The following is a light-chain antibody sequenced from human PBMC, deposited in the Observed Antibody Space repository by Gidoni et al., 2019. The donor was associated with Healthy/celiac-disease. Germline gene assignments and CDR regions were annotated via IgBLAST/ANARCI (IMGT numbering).Light chain of an antibody. J-gene: IGKJ4*01. CDR3: QQYDNLSLT. CDR1: QDISNY. CDR2: DAS. V-gene: IGKV1-33*01. Sequence: DIQMTQSPSSLSASVGDRVTITCQASQDISNYLNWYQQKPGKAPKLLIYDASNLETGVTSRFSGSGSGTDFTFTISSLQPEDIATYYCQQYDNLSLTFXGXTKVEIK.